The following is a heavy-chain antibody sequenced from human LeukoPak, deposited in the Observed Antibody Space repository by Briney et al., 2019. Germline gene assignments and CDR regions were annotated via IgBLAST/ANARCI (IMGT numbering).Heavy chain of an antibody. CDR1: GYTFTGYY. J-gene: IGHJ4*02. V-gene: IGHV1-2*02. D-gene: IGHD6-13*01. CDR3: ARGVASAGAKYFDQ. Sequence: GASVKVSCKASGYTFTGYYIHWVRQAPGQGLEWMGWINPNTGGTDYAQKFQGRVTMTRDMSISTVYMELSRLTSDDTAVYYCARGVASAGAKYFDQWGQGTLVTVSS. CDR2: INPNTGGT.